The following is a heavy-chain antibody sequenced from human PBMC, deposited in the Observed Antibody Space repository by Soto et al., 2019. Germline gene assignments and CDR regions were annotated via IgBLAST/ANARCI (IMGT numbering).Heavy chain of an antibody. CDR3: ARHDGFSSGWVFDY. CDR2: VYYHGNT. V-gene: IGHV4-39*01. CDR1: GDSITSNSYF. J-gene: IGHJ4*01. Sequence: SETLSLTCTVSGDSITSNSYFWAWIRQPPGKGLEWIGSVYYHGNTYSNPSLKSRVTISVDTSNNQLSLRLRSVTAADTAIYYCARHDGFSSGWVFDYWGHGTLVTVSS. D-gene: IGHD6-19*01.